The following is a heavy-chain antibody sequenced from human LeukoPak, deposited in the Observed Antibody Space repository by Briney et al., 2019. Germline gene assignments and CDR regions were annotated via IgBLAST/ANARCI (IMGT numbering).Heavy chain of an antibody. V-gene: IGHV3-21*01. CDR1: GFTFSSYS. CDR3: ARDYDYVWGSYPVDY. J-gene: IGHJ4*02. D-gene: IGHD3-16*02. CDR2: ISSSSSYI. Sequence: PGGSLRLSCAASGFTFSSYSMNWVRQAPGKGLEWVSSISSSSSYIYYADSVKGRFTISRDNAKNSLYLQMNSLRAEDTAVYYRARDYDYVWGSYPVDYWGQGTLVTVSS.